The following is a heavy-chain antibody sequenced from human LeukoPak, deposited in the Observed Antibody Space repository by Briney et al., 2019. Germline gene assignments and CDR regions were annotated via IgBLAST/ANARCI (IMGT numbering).Heavy chain of an antibody. Sequence: PSETLSLTCAVYGGSFSGYYWSWIRQPPGKGLEWIGEINHSGSTNYNPSLKSRVTISVDTSKNQFSLKLSSVTAADTAVYYCARRRIQLWLHSAYFQHWGQGTLVTVSS. CDR2: INHSGST. D-gene: IGHD5-18*01. CDR3: ARRRIQLWLHSAYFQH. CDR1: GGSFSGYY. J-gene: IGHJ1*01. V-gene: IGHV4-34*01.